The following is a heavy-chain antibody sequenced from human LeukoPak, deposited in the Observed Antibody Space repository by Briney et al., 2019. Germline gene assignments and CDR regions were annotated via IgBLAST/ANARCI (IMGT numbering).Heavy chain of an antibody. V-gene: IGHV1-46*01. Sequence: ASVKVSCKASGYTFTSYYMHWVRQAPGQGLEWMGIINPSGGSTSYAQKFQGRVTMTRDTSTSTVYMELSSLRSEDTAVYYCARVEGLYCGGDCYRFDYWGQGTLVTVSS. CDR3: ARVEGLYCGGDCYRFDY. D-gene: IGHD2-21*02. CDR2: INPSGGST. CDR1: GYTFTSYY. J-gene: IGHJ4*02.